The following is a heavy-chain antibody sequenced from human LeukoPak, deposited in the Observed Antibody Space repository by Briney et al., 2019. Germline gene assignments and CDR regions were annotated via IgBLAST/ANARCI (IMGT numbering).Heavy chain of an antibody. V-gene: IGHV1-18*01. CDR1: RYSFVGYG. CDR2: FNPEDGNT. CDR3: AREHSSSWDQFDY. J-gene: IGHJ4*02. Sequence: ASLKVSCKASRYSFVGYGITCVRQAPGQGLEWMRWFNPEDGNTNYSQKLQGRVTMTPDTATSTSYMELRSLRSDDTAVYYCAREHSSSWDQFDYWGRGTLVGVSS. D-gene: IGHD6-13*01.